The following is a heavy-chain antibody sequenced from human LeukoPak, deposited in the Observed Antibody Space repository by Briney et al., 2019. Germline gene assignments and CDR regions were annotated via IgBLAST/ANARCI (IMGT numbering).Heavy chain of an antibody. CDR2: VHSNGKT. J-gene: IGHJ2*01. V-gene: IGHV4-4*08. D-gene: IGHD5-18*01. CDR1: GGSFFTYP. CDR3: ARRIQLWSYWHFDL. Sequence: SETLPLTCTVSGGSFFTYPWSWLRQPPGKELAWIGDVHSNGKTYYKPSLKNRVTMSIATARDQFSLKLTSVTAADTAIFYCARRIQLWSYWHFDLWGRGTLVTVSS.